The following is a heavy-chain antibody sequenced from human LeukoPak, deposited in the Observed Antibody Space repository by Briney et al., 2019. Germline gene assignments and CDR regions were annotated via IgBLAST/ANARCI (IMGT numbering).Heavy chain of an antibody. J-gene: IGHJ4*02. Sequence: PGGSLRLSCAASGFTFSSYALTWVRQAPGKGLEWVSTITGSGGSTYYAGSVKGRLTISRDNAKNSLYLQMNSLRAEDTAVYYCARDRSHDYGDYVDYWGQGTLVTVSS. V-gene: IGHV3-23*01. D-gene: IGHD4-17*01. CDR3: ARDRSHDYGDYVDY. CDR1: GFTFSSYA. CDR2: ITGSGGST.